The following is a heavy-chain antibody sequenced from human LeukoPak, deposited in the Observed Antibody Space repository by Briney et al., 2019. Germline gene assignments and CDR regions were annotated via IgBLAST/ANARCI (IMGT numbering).Heavy chain of an antibody. J-gene: IGHJ5*02. Sequence: PSETLSLTCTVSDDSISDYYRGWIRQPPGKGLEWIGYFHNSGTSTYNPSLKSRVTISVDTSKNQFSLKLSSVTAADTAVYYCARGGSGSYFGLDPWGQGTLVTVSS. CDR2: FHNSGTS. CDR3: ARGGSGSYFGLDP. V-gene: IGHV4-59*01. D-gene: IGHD1-26*01. CDR1: DDSISDYY.